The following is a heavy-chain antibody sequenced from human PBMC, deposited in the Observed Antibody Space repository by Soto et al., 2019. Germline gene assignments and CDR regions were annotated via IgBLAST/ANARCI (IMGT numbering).Heavy chain of an antibody. CDR3: ASGASRWYPYFFDS. J-gene: IGHJ4*02. CDR1: EGTFNSYA. Sequence: QAQVVQSGAEVRKPGSSVKLSCKASEGTFNSYAIAWVRQAPGQGLEWMGGIIPYYSTLNYAQKFQDRVTITADDSTNTVYMQLSSLRSDDTDVHFCASGASRWYPYFFDSWAQGTLVTVSS. V-gene: IGHV1-69*01. CDR2: IIPYYSTL. D-gene: IGHD6-13*01.